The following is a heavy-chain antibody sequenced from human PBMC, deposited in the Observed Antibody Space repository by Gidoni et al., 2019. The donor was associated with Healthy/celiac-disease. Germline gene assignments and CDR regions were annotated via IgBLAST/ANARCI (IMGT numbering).Heavy chain of an antibody. Sequence: EVQLVESGGGWVQPGGYLRLSGAADGSTFRRYEMNWVRKAPGKGLEWVSYISSSGSIIYYADSVKGLFTMSRDNAKYSRYLQMNSLRAEDTAVYYCARTISVAGTLTYYYYGMDVWGQGTTVTVSS. V-gene: IGHV3-48*03. CDR3: ARTISVAGTLTYYYYGMDV. CDR1: GSTFRRYE. D-gene: IGHD6-19*01. J-gene: IGHJ6*02. CDR2: ISSSGSII.